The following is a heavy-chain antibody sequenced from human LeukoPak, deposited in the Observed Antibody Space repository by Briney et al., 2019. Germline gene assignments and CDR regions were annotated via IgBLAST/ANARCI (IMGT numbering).Heavy chain of an antibody. Sequence: ASVKLSCNASGYTFTGNYMHWVRQAPGQGLEWMGWINPNSGGTNYAQKFQGRVTMTRDTSISTAYMELSRLRSDDTAVYYCARDGEYYYDSSGYFPFGYWGQGTLVTVSS. CDR2: INPNSGGT. D-gene: IGHD3-22*01. J-gene: IGHJ4*02. CDR1: GYTFTGNY. CDR3: ARDGEYYYDSSGYFPFGY. V-gene: IGHV1-2*02.